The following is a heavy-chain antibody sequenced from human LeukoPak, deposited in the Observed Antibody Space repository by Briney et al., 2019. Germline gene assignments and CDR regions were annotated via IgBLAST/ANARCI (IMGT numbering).Heavy chain of an antibody. V-gene: IGHV4-34*01. CDR3: ASGDGSGSYYTPLDF. Sequence: SETLSLTCAVYGGSFSGYYWTWDRQSPGKGLEWIGEINHSGGTNYNPSLESRVTISVDTSKNQFSLKLSSVIAADTAVYYCASGDGSGSYYTPLDFWGQGTLVTVSS. D-gene: IGHD3-10*01. CDR1: GGSFSGYY. J-gene: IGHJ4*02. CDR2: INHSGGT.